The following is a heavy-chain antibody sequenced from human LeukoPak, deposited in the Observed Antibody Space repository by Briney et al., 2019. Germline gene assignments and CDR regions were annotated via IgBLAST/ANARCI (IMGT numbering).Heavy chain of an antibody. CDR1: GFTFSSDG. Sequence: PGGSLRLSCAASGFTFSSDGMHWVRQAPGKGLEWVAVIWYDGSNKYYADSVKGRFTISRDNSKNTLYLQMNSLRAEDTAVYYCASRRNILTGYYNRNWFDPWGQGTLVTVSS. CDR2: IWYDGSNK. D-gene: IGHD3-9*01. V-gene: IGHV3-33*01. J-gene: IGHJ5*02. CDR3: ASRRNILTGYYNRNWFDP.